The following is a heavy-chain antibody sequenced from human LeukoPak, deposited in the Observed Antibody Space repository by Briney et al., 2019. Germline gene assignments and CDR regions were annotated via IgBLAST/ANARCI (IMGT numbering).Heavy chain of an antibody. V-gene: IGHV3-23*01. J-gene: IGHJ4*02. CDR2: ISGGGGNT. CDR3: VKTYYYDSSNYPPMDY. D-gene: IGHD3-22*01. Sequence: PGGSLRLSCAASGFTFSSYAMSWVRQAPGEGLEWVSAISGGGGNTYYADSVKGRFTISRDNSKNTLYLQMNSLRAEDTAVYYCVKTYYYDSSNYPPMDYWGQGTLVTVSS. CDR1: GFTFSSYA.